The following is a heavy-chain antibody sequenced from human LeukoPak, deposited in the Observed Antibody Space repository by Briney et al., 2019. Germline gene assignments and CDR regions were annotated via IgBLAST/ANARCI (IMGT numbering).Heavy chain of an antibody. J-gene: IGHJ6*04. V-gene: IGHV3-48*03. D-gene: IGHD3/OR15-3a*01. Sequence: GGSLRLSCIASGFTFSSSEMNWVRQAPGKGLVWGSYISDRGTTKYYADSVRGRFTISRDNAKNSLYLQMNSLRAEDTSVYYCARDYDLSSGAMDVWGKGTTVTVSS. CDR1: GFTFSSSE. CDR2: ISDRGTTK. CDR3: ARDYDLSSGAMDV.